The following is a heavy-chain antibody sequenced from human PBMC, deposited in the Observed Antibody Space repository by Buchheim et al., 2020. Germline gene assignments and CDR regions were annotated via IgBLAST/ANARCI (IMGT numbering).Heavy chain of an antibody. CDR2: VSKDGSTK. V-gene: IGHV3-30-3*01. CDR3: ARVDYGSGGGDY. CDR1: GFSFSTYA. D-gene: IGHD3-10*01. J-gene: IGHJ4*02. Sequence: QVQLVESGGGVVQPGTSLRLSCAASGFSFSTYAMHWVRQTPGKGLEWVAVVSKDGSTKYYADSVKGRFTFSRDNSKNTVYLQMNSLRAEDTAVYYCARVDYGSGGGDYWGQGTL.